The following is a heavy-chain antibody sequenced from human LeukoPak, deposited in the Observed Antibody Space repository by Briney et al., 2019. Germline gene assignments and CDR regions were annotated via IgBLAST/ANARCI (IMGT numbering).Heavy chain of an antibody. J-gene: IGHJ4*02. CDR3: ARHVIPMVRGFFIGY. V-gene: IGHV4-59*08. CDR1: GGSISSYY. Sequence: PSETLSLTCTVSGGSISSYYWSWIRQPPGKGLEWIVYIYYSGSTNYNPSLKSRVTISVDTSENQFSLKLSSVPAPDPAVYYCARHVIPMVRGFFIGYWGQGTLVPVSS. D-gene: IGHD3-10*01. CDR2: IYYSGST.